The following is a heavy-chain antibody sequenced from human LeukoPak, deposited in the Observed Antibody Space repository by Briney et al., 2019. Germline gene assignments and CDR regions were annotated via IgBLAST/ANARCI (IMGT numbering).Heavy chain of an antibody. J-gene: IGHJ4*02. D-gene: IGHD4-23*01. V-gene: IGHV1-18*01. CDR2: ISAHNGNT. CDR1: GYTFTSYG. CDR3: ARGFYGGSDHYFDY. Sequence: AXVKVSCKASGYTFTSYGISWVRQAPGQGLEWMGWISAHNGNTNYAQKLQGRVTMTTDTSTSTAYMELRSLRSDDTAVYYCARGFYGGSDHYFDYWGQGTLVTVSS.